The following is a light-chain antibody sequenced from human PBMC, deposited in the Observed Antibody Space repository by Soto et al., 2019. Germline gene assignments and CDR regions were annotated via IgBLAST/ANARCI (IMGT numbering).Light chain of an antibody. Sequence: DVVMTQSPLSLPVTPGEPASISCNSSQRLLHSNGFNYLDWYLQRPGQSPQLLIYLGSNRASGVPDRFSGSGSGTDFTLKISRVEAEDVGVYYCQQYYGAPLTFGQGTKVEIK. CDR3: QQYYGAPLT. J-gene: IGKJ1*01. CDR1: QRLLHSNGFNY. V-gene: IGKV2-28*01. CDR2: LGS.